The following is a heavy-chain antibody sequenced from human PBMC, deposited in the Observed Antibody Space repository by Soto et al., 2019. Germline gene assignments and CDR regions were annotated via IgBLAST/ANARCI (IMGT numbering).Heavy chain of an antibody. Sequence: QVQLQESGPGLVKASQTLSLTCNVSGGSISSGGYYWTWLRQHPGKGLEWIGNIHHSGSTFYNPSLKRRVSISVDTSKNQFSLKLSSVTAADTAVYFCVRGVLSWGQGTLVTVSS. CDR2: IHHSGST. CDR1: GGSISSGGYY. V-gene: IGHV4-31*03. D-gene: IGHD3-10*01. J-gene: IGHJ1*01. CDR3: VRGVLS.